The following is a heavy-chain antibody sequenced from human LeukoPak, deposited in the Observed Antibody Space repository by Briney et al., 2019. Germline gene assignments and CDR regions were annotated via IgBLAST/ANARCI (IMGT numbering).Heavy chain of an antibody. J-gene: IGHJ4*02. CDR3: ARDSHLAL. CDR1: GYTFTGYY. V-gene: IGHV1-2*02. D-gene: IGHD3-16*01. Sequence: ASVKVSCKASGYTFTGYYIHWVRRAPGQGLEWMGWIKPNSGATSYAQKFQGRVSMSRDTSISTAYMELSSLRSDDTAVYYCARDSHLALWGLGTLVAVSS. CDR2: IKPNSGAT.